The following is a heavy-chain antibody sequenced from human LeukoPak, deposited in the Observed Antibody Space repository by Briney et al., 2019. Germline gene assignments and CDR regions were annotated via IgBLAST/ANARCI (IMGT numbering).Heavy chain of an antibody. J-gene: IGHJ5*02. V-gene: IGHV1-18*01. CDR3: ARGLFGDSSGYYP. CDR1: GGTFSSYA. CDR2: ISAYNGNT. D-gene: IGHD3-22*01. Sequence: ASMKVSCKASGGTFSSYAISWVRQAPGQGLEWMGWISAYNGNTNYAQKLQGRVTMTTDTSTSTAYMELRSLRSDDTAVYYCARGLFGDSSGYYPWGQGTLVTVSS.